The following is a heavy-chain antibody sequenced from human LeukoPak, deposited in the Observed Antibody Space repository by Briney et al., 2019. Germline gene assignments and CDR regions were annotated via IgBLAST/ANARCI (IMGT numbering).Heavy chain of an antibody. J-gene: IGHJ6*02. CDR1: GFTSSSYA. CDR3: AKVSVPVAAIRYYYGMDV. Sequence: GGSLRLSCAASGFTSSSYAMSWVRQALGKGLEWVSAISGSGGSTYYADSVKGRFTISRDNSKNTLYLQMNSLRAEDTAVYYCAKVSVPVAAIRYYYGMDVWGQGTTVTVSS. V-gene: IGHV3-23*01. CDR2: ISGSGGST. D-gene: IGHD5-18*01.